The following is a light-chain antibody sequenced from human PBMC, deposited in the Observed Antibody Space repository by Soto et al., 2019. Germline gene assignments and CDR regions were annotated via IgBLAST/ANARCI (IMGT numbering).Light chain of an antibody. J-gene: IGLJ3*02. CDR2: EVS. V-gene: IGLV2-8*01. CDR3: SSYAGSNNWV. CDR1: SSDVGSYNY. Sequence: QSALTQPPSASGSPGQSVSISCTGTSSDVGSYNYVSWYQQHPGKAPKLMIYEVSKRPSGVPDRFSGSKSVNTASLTVSGLEAEDEADYYCSSYAGSNNWVFGGGTKVTVL.